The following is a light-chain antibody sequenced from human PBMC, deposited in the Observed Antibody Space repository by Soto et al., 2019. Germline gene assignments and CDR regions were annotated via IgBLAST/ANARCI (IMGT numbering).Light chain of an antibody. Sequence: QSVLTQPASVSGSPGQSITISCTGTSSDVGGYNYVSWYQQHPGKAPKLMIYEVSTRPSGVSNRFSGSKSGNTASLTISGLQAEDEADYYCCSYTSSSTYVFGTGTKVTVL. J-gene: IGLJ1*01. V-gene: IGLV2-14*01. CDR2: EVS. CDR3: CSYTSSSTYV. CDR1: SSDVGGYNY.